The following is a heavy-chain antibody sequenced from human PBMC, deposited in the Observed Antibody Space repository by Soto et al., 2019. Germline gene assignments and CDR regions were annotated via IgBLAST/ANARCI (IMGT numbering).Heavy chain of an antibody. Sequence: SETLSLTCTVSGGSITNYYSSWIRQPPGKGLEWIGYIFHTGTTSYNPSLKSRVTLSVDTSQSQFSLKLNSVTAADTAVYYCTTEAYDNSGSLAFDIWGPGTLVTVSS. CDR2: IFHTGTT. J-gene: IGHJ3*02. D-gene: IGHD3-22*01. CDR1: GGSITNYY. CDR3: TTEAYDNSGSLAFDI. V-gene: IGHV4-59*08.